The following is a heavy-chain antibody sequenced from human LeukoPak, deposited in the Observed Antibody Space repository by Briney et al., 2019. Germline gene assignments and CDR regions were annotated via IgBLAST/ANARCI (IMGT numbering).Heavy chain of an antibody. CDR2: IWYDGSNK. CDR3: ARVGTVTNYYYYYMDV. CDR1: GFTVSSNY. V-gene: IGHV3-33*08. J-gene: IGHJ6*03. D-gene: IGHD4-11*01. Sequence: GGSLRLSCAASGFTVSSNYMSWVRQAPGKGLEWVAVIWYDGSNKYYADSVKGRSTISRDNSKNTLHLQVNGLRAEDTAVYYCARVGTVTNYYYYYMDVWGKGTTVTVSS.